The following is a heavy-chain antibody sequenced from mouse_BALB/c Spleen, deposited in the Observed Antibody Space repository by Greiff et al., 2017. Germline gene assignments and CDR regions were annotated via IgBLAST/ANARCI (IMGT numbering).Heavy chain of an antibody. V-gene: IGHV2-2*02. CDR2: IWSGGST. Sequence: QVQLKESGPGLVQPSQSLSITCTVSGFSLTSYGVHWVRQSPGKGLEWLGVIWSGGSTDYNAAFISRLSISKDNSKSQVFFKMNSLQANDTAIYYCARGWDSSGYVAMDYWGQGTSVTVSS. D-gene: IGHD3-2*01. J-gene: IGHJ4*01. CDR3: ARGWDSSGYVAMDY. CDR1: GFSLTSYG.